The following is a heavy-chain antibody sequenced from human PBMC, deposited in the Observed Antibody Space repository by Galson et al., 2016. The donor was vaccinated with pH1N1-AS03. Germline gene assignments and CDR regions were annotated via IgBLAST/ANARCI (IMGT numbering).Heavy chain of an antibody. J-gene: IGHJ4*02. CDR1: GFTFSSYW. V-gene: IGHV3-74*01. CDR2: IDSDGSNT. Sequence: SLRLSCAASGFTFSSYWMHWVRHLPGKGLVWVSGIDSDGSNTYYADSVRGRFTISRDNAKNTLYLQMNSLRAEDKALYYCADPFGLPWGQGTLITVSS. CDR3: ADPFGLP. D-gene: IGHD2/OR15-2a*01.